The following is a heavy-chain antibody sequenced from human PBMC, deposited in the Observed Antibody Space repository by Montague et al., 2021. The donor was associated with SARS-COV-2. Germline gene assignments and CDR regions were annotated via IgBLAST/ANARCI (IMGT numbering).Heavy chain of an antibody. CDR3: ARDRFDFGAGRQGTIDF. V-gene: IGHV4-4*07. CDR1: GDSITNHY. J-gene: IGHJ4*02. D-gene: IGHD3-10*01. CDR2: MHFTGKT. Sequence: SETLSLTCSVSGDSITNHYWSWIRQPAGKGLEWIGRMHFTGKTNFSPFFSSRLTVSADTPKNQFSLKLTSVTAADTAIYFCARDRFDFGAGRQGTIDFWGQGTLVTVSS.